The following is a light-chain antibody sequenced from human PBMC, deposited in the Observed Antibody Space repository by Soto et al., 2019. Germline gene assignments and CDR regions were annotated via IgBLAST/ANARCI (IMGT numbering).Light chain of an antibody. CDR3: HQYDTIVQT. V-gene: IGKV3-11*01. CDR2: DAS. CDR1: QSVSSY. J-gene: IGKJ1*01. Sequence: EIVLTQSPATLSVSLGERATLSCRASQSVSSYLAWYQHKPGQAPRLLIYDASNRATGIPARFSGSGSGTDFTLTISSLEPEDFAVYYYHQYDTIVQTFGQGTKVDIK.